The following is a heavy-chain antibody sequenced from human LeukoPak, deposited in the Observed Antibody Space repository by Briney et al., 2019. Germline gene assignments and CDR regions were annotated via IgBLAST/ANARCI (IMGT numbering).Heavy chain of an antibody. CDR2: ISSSGTIV. V-gene: IGHV3-48*02. CDR3: ARESPGIDY. D-gene: IGHD1-26*01. Sequence: PGGSLRLSCAASGFTFSNYGMNWVRQAPGKGLEWVSCISSSGTIVHYADSLKGRFTVSRDNAKNSQYLQMNSLRDEDTAVYYCARESPGIDYWGQGTLVTVSS. J-gene: IGHJ4*02. CDR1: GFTFSNYG.